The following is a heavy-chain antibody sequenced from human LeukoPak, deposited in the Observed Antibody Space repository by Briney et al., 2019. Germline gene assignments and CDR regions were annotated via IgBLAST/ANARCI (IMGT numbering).Heavy chain of an antibody. CDR2: IRYDGINK. Sequence: GGSLRLSCEASGFTFSRYGMSWVRQAPGKGLEWVAFIRYDGINKYYADSVKGRFTISRDSFKNTLYLQMNSLRPEDTAVYYCAKEGDYYGSGSYRDGFDIWGQGTRATVSS. J-gene: IGHJ3*02. CDR3: AKEGDYYGSGSYRDGFDI. CDR1: GFTFSRYG. V-gene: IGHV3-30*02. D-gene: IGHD3-10*01.